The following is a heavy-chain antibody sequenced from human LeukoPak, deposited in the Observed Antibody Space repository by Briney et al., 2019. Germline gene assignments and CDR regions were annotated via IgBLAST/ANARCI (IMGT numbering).Heavy chain of an antibody. CDR2: ISGSGGTT. V-gene: IGHV3-23*01. CDR3: AKDRGGHDFDY. J-gene: IGHJ4*02. CDR1: GFSFSAYA. Sequence: SGGSLRLSCSASGFSFSAYAMYWVRQAPGKGLEWVSAISGSGGTTYYADSVKGRVTISRDKSKNTLYLQINRLRAEDTAVYCCAKDRGGHDFDYWGQGTLVTVSS. D-gene: IGHD3-16*01.